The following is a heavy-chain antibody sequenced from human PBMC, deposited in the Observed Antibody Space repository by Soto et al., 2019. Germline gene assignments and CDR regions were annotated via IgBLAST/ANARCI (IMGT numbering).Heavy chain of an antibody. Sequence: SETLSLTCTVSGGSISTYYWSWIRQPPGKGLEWIGLIYYSGSTTYNPSLKSRVTISVDTSKNQFSLKLSSVTAADTAVYYCAGSGYRNCSVCSCYQPRDVFDISGQGTFVTVSS. D-gene: IGHD2-15*01. V-gene: IGHV4-59*08. CDR1: GGSISTYY. CDR3: AGSGYRNCSVCSCYQPRDVFDI. CDR2: IYYSGST. J-gene: IGHJ3*02.